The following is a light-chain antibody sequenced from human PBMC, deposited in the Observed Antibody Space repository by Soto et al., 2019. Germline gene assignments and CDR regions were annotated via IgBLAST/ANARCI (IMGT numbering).Light chain of an antibody. J-gene: IGKJ4*01. CDR2: VAS. CDR3: QQYNVWPLT. Sequence: EIVMTQSPATLSVSPGERATLSCRASQSVSSNLAWYQQKPGQTPKLLFYVASTRATGIQARFSGSGSGTEFTLTISSLQSEDFAVYYCQQYNVWPLTFGGGTKVEFK. CDR1: QSVSSN. V-gene: IGKV3-15*01.